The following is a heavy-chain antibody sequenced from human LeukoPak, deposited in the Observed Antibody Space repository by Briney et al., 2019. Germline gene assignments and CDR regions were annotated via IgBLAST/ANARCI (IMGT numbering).Heavy chain of an antibody. Sequence: PSGTLSLTCAVSGGSISSSNWWSWVRQPPGKGLEWIGYIYNSGSTNYNPALKSRVSISVDTSRNQFSLNLNSVTAADTAMYYCARGGYSHGYILFNYWGQGTLAIVSS. V-gene: IGHV4-4*02. CDR2: IYNSGST. J-gene: IGHJ4*02. CDR3: ARGGYSHGYILFNY. D-gene: IGHD5-18*01. CDR1: GGSISSSNW.